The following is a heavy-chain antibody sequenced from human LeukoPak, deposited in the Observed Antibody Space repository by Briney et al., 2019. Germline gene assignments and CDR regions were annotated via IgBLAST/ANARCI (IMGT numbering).Heavy chain of an antibody. V-gene: IGHV3-21*01. J-gene: IGHJ4*02. CDR3: ARHGYSAYGGFDY. D-gene: IGHD5-12*01. CDR1: GFPFSRYS. Sequence: GGSLRLSCAASGFPFSRYSTNWVCQAPGEGPEWVSSITSSSSNKDYVDSVKGRFTVSRDNAKNSLYLQMDSLRAEDTAVYYCARHGYSAYGGFDYWGQGTMVTVSS. CDR2: ITSSSSNK.